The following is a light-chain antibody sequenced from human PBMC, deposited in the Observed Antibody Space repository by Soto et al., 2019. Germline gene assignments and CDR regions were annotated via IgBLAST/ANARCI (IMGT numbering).Light chain of an antibody. Sequence: AIQMTQSPFSLSASVGDRVTITCRASQGIRNELGWYQQKPGKAPKLLIYAASSLQSGVPSRFSGSGSGTDFTLSISSLQPEDFASYYCLQDHNYPRTFGPGTKVELK. J-gene: IGKJ1*01. V-gene: IGKV1-6*01. CDR2: AAS. CDR3: LQDHNYPRT. CDR1: QGIRNE.